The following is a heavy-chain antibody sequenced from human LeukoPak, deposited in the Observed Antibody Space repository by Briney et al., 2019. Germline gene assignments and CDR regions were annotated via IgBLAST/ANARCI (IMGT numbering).Heavy chain of an antibody. V-gene: IGHV4-4*08. CDR3: VRDRELTY. CDR2: VYSSGNT. D-gene: IGHD3-10*01. J-gene: IGHJ4*02. CDR1: DGSISIYY. Sequence: SETLSLTCTVSDGSISIYYWSWIRQPPGRGLEWIGYVYSSGNTNYSPSLKGRAIISADTSKNQFSLKLTSVTAADTAVYYCVRDRELTYWGQGILVTVSS.